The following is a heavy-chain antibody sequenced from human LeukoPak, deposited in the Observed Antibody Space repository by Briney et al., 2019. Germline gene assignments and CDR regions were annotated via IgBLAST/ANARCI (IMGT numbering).Heavy chain of an antibody. CDR1: GFTFSSYS. Sequence: EGSLRLSCTASGFTFSSYSMNCIRQAPGKGLEWVSSISSSSNYIYYADSVKGRFTISRDNSKNTLYLQMNSLRAEDTAVYYCARRAGAYSHPYDYWGQGTLVTVSS. CDR3: ARRAGAYSHPYDY. V-gene: IGHV3-21*04. J-gene: IGHJ4*02. CDR2: ISSSSNYI. D-gene: IGHD4/OR15-4a*01.